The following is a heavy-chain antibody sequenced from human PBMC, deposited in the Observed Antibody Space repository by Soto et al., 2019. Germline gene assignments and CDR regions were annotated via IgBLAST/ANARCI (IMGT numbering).Heavy chain of an antibody. D-gene: IGHD5-12*01. J-gene: IGHJ4*02. Sequence: GGSLRLSCAASGFTFSSYDMHWVRQATGKGLEWVSAIGTAGDTYYPGSVKGRFTISRENAKNSLYLQMNSLRAGDTAVYYCARARGSGYSGYDFTSVFDYWGQGTLVTVSS. CDR3: ARARGSGYSGYDFTSVFDY. CDR2: IGTAGDT. CDR1: GFTFSSYD. V-gene: IGHV3-13*01.